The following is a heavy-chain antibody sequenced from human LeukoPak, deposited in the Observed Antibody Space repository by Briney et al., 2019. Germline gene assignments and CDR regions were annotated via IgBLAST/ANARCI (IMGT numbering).Heavy chain of an antibody. J-gene: IGHJ6*02. V-gene: IGHV3-23*01. D-gene: IGHD5-12*01. CDR1: GFPFSSYA. Sequence: GSMRLSCAASGFPFSSYAMSWVRQAPGKGLDWVSSITVSGGSTYYADSVKGRFTISRDNAKNSLYLQMNSLRAEDTAVYYCARDRGYSGYVTYYYYYYGMDVWGQGTTVTVSS. CDR2: ITVSGGST. CDR3: ARDRGYSGYVTYYYYYYGMDV.